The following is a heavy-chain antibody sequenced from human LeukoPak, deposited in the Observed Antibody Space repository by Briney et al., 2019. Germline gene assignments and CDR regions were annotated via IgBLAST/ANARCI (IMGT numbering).Heavy chain of an antibody. CDR2: ISGKSFWI. V-gene: IGHV3-21*01. CDR1: GFTFSSDS. CDR3: ARKVPSAQSDF. J-gene: IGHJ4*02. Sequence: PGGSLRLSCAVSGFTFSSDSMKSVRQAPGKGLEWVSAISGKSFWIYDADSVKGRFTSSRDNAKNSLHLQMDSLRADDTAVYYCARKVPSAQSDFWGQGTLVTVSS.